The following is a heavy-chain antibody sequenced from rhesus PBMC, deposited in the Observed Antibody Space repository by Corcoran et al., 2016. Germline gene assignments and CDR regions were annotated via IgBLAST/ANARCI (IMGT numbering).Heavy chain of an antibody. Sequence: QVQLQESGPGLVKPSETLSLTCAVSGYSISSGYGWSWIRQPPGKGLEWIGYIGGCSGSTNYNPSLKRRCTISKETSKNQFSLKRSSVTAADTAVYYCARGEVGGSFDVWGAGVLVTVSS. V-gene: IGHV4-127*01. D-gene: IGHD5-42*01. CDR3: ARGEVGGSFDV. CDR1: GYSISSGYG. CDR2: IGGCSGST. J-gene: IGHJ5-1*01.